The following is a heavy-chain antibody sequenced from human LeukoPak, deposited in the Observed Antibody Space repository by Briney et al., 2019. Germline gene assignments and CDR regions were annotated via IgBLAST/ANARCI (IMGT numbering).Heavy chain of an antibody. CDR3: AKGQILPYSIAAAGNDFDY. J-gene: IGHJ4*02. CDR2: ISYDGSNK. Sequence: GGSLRLSCAASGFTFSSYAMHWVRQAPGKGLEWVAVISYDGSNKYYADSVKGRFTISRDNSKNTLYLQMNSLRAEDTAVYYCAKGQILPYSIAAAGNDFDYWGQGTLVTVSS. CDR1: GFTFSSYA. D-gene: IGHD6-13*01. V-gene: IGHV3-30*04.